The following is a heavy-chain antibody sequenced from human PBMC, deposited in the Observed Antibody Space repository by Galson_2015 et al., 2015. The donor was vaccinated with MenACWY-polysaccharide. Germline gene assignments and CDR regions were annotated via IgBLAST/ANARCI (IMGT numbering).Heavy chain of an antibody. CDR3: AKGAAHYGSGNYYDY. CDR2: LSPTTGNT. V-gene: IGHV3-23*01. Sequence: SLRLSCAGSGLPFSSYGMGWVRQAPGKGLEWVSGLSPTTGNTYYADSVRGRFTISRDNSKNTLYLQMDSLRAEDTALYYCAKGAAHYGSGNYYDYWGQGTQVTVSS. D-gene: IGHD3-10*01. J-gene: IGHJ4*02. CDR1: GLPFSSYG.